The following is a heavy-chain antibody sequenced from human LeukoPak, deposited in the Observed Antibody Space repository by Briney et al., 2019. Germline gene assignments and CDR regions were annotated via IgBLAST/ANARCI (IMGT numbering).Heavy chain of an antibody. V-gene: IGHV4-31*03. CDR2: IYYSGST. J-gene: IGHJ4*02. CDR1: GGSISSGGYY. CDR3: ARGYGSGSYYPSFDY. D-gene: IGHD3-10*01. Sequence: SETLSLTCTVSGGSISSGGYYWSWIRQHPGKGLEWIGYIYYSGSTYYNPSLKSRVTISVDTSKNQFSLKLSSVTAADTAVYYCARGYGSGSYYPSFDYWGQGTLVTVSS.